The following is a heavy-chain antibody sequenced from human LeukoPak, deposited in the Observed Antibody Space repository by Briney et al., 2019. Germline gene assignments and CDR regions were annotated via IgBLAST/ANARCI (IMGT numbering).Heavy chain of an antibody. CDR3: AREGDYYDSSGIDY. D-gene: IGHD3-22*01. V-gene: IGHV3-33*01. J-gene: IGHJ4*02. Sequence: GGSLRLSCAASGFTFSTNGMHWVRQAPGKGLEWAAVVWFDGSNKHYADSVKGRFTISRDNSKNTLYLQMNSLRAEDTAVYYCAREGDYYDSSGIDYWGQGTLVTVSS. CDR1: GFTFSTNG. CDR2: VWFDGSNK.